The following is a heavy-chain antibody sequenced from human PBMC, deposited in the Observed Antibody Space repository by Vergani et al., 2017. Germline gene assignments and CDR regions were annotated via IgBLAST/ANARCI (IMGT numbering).Heavy chain of an antibody. V-gene: IGHV4-31*03. D-gene: IGHD2-21*02. J-gene: IGHJ3*02. CDR3: ARDRRYCGGDCYTPYDAFDI. CDR2: IYYSGST. CDR1: GGSISSGGYY. Sequence: QVQLQESGPGLVKPSQTLSLTCTVSGGSISSGGYYWSWIRQHPGKGLEWIGYIYYSGSTYYNPSLKSRVTRSVDTSKNQFSLKLSSVTAADTAVYYCARDRRYCGGDCYTPYDAFDIWGQGTMVTVSS.